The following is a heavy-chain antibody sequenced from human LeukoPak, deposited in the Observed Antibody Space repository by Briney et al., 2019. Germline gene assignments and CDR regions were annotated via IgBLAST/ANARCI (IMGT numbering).Heavy chain of an antibody. Sequence: ASVKVSCKASGYTFTGYYMHWVRQAPGQGLEWMGWINPNSGGTNYAQKFQGRVTMTRDTSISTAYMELSRLRSDDTAVYYCARGSDDYGDYLKTQFDYWGQGTLVTVSS. D-gene: IGHD4-17*01. CDR2: INPNSGGT. CDR1: GYTFTGYY. CDR3: ARGSDDYGDYLKTQFDY. J-gene: IGHJ4*02. V-gene: IGHV1-2*02.